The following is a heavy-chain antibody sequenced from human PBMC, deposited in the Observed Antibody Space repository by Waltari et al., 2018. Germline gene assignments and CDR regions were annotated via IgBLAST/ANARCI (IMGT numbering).Heavy chain of an antibody. CDR1: GGSISSHY. J-gene: IGHJ2*01. CDR2: IYYSGST. D-gene: IGHD4-17*01. Sequence: QVQLQELGPGLVKPSETLSLTCTVSGGSISSHYWSWIRQPPGKGLEWIGYIYYSGSTTYNPSLQSRVTISVDTSKNQFSLKVSSVTAADTAVDYCARRGGKITVTTILGYFDLWGRGTLVTVSS. V-gene: IGHV4-59*08. CDR3: ARRGGKITVTTILGYFDL.